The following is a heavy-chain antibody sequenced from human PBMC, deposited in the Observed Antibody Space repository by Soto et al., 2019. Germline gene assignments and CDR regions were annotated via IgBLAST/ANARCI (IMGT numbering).Heavy chain of an antibody. D-gene: IGHD3-16*02. CDR2: INWNGGST. CDR3: VRARGVDWGSYRYLTSLFDY. V-gene: IGHV3-20*04. J-gene: IGHJ4*02. CDR1: GFTFDDYG. Sequence: GGSLRLSCAASGFTFDDYGMSWVRQAPGKGLEWVSGINWNGGSTGYADSVKGRFTISRDNAKNSLYLQMNSQRAEDTALYYFVRARGVDWGSYRYLTSLFDYWGQGTLVTVSS.